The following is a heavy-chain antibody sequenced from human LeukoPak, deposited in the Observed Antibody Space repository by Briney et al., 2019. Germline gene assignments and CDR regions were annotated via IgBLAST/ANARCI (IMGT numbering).Heavy chain of an antibody. V-gene: IGHV4-4*07. D-gene: IGHD2-2*02. J-gene: IGHJ5*02. Sequence: SETLSLTCTVSGGSISSYYWSWIRQPAGKGLEWIGRIYTSGSTNYNPSLKSRVTMSVDTSKNQFSLKLSSVTAADTAVYYCAREGGYCSSTSCYTGNNWFDPWGQGTLVTVSS. CDR3: AREGGYCSSTSCYTGNNWFDP. CDR1: GGSISSYY. CDR2: IYTSGST.